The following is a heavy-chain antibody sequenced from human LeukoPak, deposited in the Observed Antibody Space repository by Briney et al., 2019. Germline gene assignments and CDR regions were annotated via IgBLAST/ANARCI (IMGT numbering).Heavy chain of an antibody. D-gene: IGHD2-2*02. CDR2: INHSGST. CDR3: ASIVVVPAAIRWFDP. Sequence: SETLSLTCAVYGGSFSGYYWSWIRQPPGKGLEWIGEINHSGSTNYNPSLKSRVTISVDTSKNQFSLKLSSVTAADTAVYYCASIVVVPAAIRWFDPRGQGTLVTVSS. J-gene: IGHJ5*02. V-gene: IGHV4-34*01. CDR1: GGSFSGYY.